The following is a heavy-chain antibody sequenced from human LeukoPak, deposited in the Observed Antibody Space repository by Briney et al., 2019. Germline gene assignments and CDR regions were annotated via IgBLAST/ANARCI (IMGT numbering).Heavy chain of an antibody. CDR3: AREWPWLIATPYYFDY. D-gene: IGHD3-16*01. CDR2: IYTSGST. CDR1: GGSISSYY. Sequence: PSETLSLTCTVSGGSISSYYWSWIRQPAGKGLEWIGRIYTSGSTTYNPSLKSRVTMSVDTSKNQFSLKLSSVTAADTAVYYCAREWPWLIATPYYFDYWGQGTLVTVSS. V-gene: IGHV4-4*07. J-gene: IGHJ4*02.